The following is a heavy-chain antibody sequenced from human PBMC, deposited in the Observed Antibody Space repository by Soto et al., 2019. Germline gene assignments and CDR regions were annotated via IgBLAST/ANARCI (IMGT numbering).Heavy chain of an antibody. Sequence: VGSLRLSCAASVCTFSDYSMSCVRHAPGKWLEGVANIKQDGGEEDYVDSVKGRLTISRDNAKNSLYLQMNSLRAEDTAVYYCARVYYDSRGPTTSRALDFLGQGTMVTVSS. CDR2: IKQDGGEE. CDR3: ARVYYDSRGPTTSRALDF. J-gene: IGHJ3*01. CDR1: VCTFSDYS. V-gene: IGHV3-7*01. D-gene: IGHD3-22*01.